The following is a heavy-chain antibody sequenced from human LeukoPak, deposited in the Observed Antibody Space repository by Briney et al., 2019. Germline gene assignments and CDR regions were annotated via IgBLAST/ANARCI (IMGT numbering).Heavy chain of an antibody. CDR2: ISTSGNT. D-gene: IGHD3-3*01. Sequence: SETLSLTCSVSSGFISNYYWSWIRQPAGKGLEWIGRISTSGNTNYSPSLKSRVTMSVDTSKNQFFLNLRSVAAAATAVYYCARDSRYYDFWSGYLDYWGQGALVTVSS. CDR1: SGFISNYY. CDR3: ARDSRYYDFWSGYLDY. V-gene: IGHV4-4*07. J-gene: IGHJ4*02.